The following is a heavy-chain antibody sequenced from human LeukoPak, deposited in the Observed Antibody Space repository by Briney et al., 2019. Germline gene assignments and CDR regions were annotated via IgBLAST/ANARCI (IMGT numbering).Heavy chain of an antibody. CDR3: VRGCSSTSCYPFDC. CDR1: GFTFSNYW. Sequence: GGSLRLSCAASGFTFSNYWMHWFRQAPGKGLVWVSRINYDGSTNYADSVKGRFTISRDNARNTLYMQMSSLRAEDTAVYYCVRGCSSTSCYPFDCWGQGTLVTVSS. V-gene: IGHV3-74*01. J-gene: IGHJ4*02. CDR2: INYDGST. D-gene: IGHD2-2*01.